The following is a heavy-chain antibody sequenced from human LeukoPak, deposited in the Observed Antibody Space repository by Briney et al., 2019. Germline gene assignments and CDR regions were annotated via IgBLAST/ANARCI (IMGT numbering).Heavy chain of an antibody. CDR1: GFIFNNYG. J-gene: IGHJ5*02. CDR3: AKGSSGYFADL. V-gene: IGHV3-23*01. CDR2: ISNDGGGT. Sequence: PGGSLRLSCAASGFIFNNYGLIWVRQAPEKGLEWVSAISNDGGGTNYADFVRGRFTISRDNSKNTLFLQMNSLRAEDTALYYCAKGSSGYFADLWGQGTLVTVSS. D-gene: IGHD3-22*01.